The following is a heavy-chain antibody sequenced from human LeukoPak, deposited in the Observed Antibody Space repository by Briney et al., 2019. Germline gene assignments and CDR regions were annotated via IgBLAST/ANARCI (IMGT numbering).Heavy chain of an antibody. CDR1: YG. J-gene: IGHJ4*02. D-gene: IGHD3-3*01. V-gene: IGHV3-30*03. CDR3: ATLEEPSYDFWSGVDY. Sequence: YGMHWVRQAPGKGLEWVTLISYDGNNKYSTDSVRGRFSISRDNSKNTLHLQMDSLRPDDTAVYYCATLEEPSYDFWSGVDYWGQGTLVTVSS. CDR2: ISYDGNNK.